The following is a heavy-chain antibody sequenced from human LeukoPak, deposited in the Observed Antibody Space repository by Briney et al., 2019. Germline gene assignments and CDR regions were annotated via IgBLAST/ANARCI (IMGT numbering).Heavy chain of an antibody. CDR1: GGSISSYY. V-gene: IGHV4-4*07. D-gene: IGHD4-17*01. J-gene: IGHJ4*02. Sequence: SETLSLTCTVSGGSISSYYWSWIRQPAGKGLEWIGRIYTSGSTNYNPSLKSRVTMSVDASKNQFSLKLSSVTAADTAVYYCASHYAPGSFDYWGQGTLVTVSS. CDR2: IYTSGST. CDR3: ASHYAPGSFDY.